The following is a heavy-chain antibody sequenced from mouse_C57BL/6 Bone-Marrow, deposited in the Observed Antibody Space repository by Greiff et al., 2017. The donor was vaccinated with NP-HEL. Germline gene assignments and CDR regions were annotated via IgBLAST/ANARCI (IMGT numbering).Heavy chain of an antibody. CDR3: ARWLLRRYFDV. CDR1: GYTFTSYG. V-gene: IGHV1-81*01. CDR2: IYPRSGNT. Sequence: VKLVESGAELARPGASVKLSCKASGYTFTSYGISWVKQRTGQGLEWIGEIYPRSGNTYYNEKFKGKATLTADKSSSTAYMELRSLTSEDSAVYFCARWLLRRYFDVWGTGTTVTVSS. D-gene: IGHD2-3*01. J-gene: IGHJ1*03.